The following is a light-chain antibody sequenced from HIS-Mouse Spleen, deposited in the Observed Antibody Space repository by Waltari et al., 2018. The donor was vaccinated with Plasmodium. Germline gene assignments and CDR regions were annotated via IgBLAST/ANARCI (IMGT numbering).Light chain of an antibody. V-gene: IGKV3-20*01. Sequence: EIVLTQSPGTLSLSPGERATLSCRASQSVSSSYLAWYQQKPGQAPRLLIYGASSRATGSPDRFSGSGSGTDVTLTISRLEPEDFAVYFCQQYGSSSWTFGQGTKVEIK. J-gene: IGKJ1*01. CDR2: GAS. CDR1: QSVSSSY. CDR3: QQYGSSSWT.